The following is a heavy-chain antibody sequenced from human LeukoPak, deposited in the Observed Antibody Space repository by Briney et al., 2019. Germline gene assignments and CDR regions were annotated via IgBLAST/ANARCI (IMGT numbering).Heavy chain of an antibody. V-gene: IGHV3-30*02. CDR1: GLTFSSYG. J-gene: IGHJ4*02. CDR3: AKGSTTFDY. D-gene: IGHD2/OR15-2a*01. CDR2: IQYDGSVK. Sequence: GGSLRLSCAASGLTFSSYGMHWVRQAPGKGLEWVAFIQYDGSVKYYADSVKGRFTISRDNSKNTLYLQMNSLSAEDTAVYYCAKGSTTFDYWGQGTLVTVSS.